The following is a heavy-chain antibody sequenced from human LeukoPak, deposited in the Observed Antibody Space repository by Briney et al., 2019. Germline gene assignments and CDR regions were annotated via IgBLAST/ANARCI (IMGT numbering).Heavy chain of an antibody. J-gene: IGHJ4*02. CDR2: IKQDGSEK. CDR3: ARDYSPDY. CDR1: GFTFSSYW. D-gene: IGHD6-13*01. Sequence: GGYLRLSCAASGFTFSSYWMSWVRPVLGKGLEWVANIKQDGSEKYYVESVKGRFTISRDNAKNSLYLQMNSLRAEDTAVYYCARDYSPDYWGQGTLVTVSS. V-gene: IGHV3-7*01.